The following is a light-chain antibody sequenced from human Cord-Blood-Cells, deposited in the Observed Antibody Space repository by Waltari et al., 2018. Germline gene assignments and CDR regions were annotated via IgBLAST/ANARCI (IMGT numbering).Light chain of an antibody. J-gene: IGKJ3*01. CDR2: AAS. CDR3: QQSYSTPFT. Sequence: DIQMTQSPSSLSASVGDRVTITCRASQSISSYLNWYQQKPGKAPKLLIYAASSLQSGVPSSFSGSGSGTDFTLIISSLQPEDFATYYSQQSYSTPFTFGPGAKVDIK. V-gene: IGKV1-39*01. CDR1: QSISSY.